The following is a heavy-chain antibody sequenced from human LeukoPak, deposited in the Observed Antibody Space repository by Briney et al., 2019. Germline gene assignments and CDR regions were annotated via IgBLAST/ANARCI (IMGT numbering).Heavy chain of an antibody. V-gene: IGHV1-2*02. J-gene: IGHJ6*03. CDR2: INPNSGGT. Sequence: GASVKVSCKASGCTFTGYYMHWVRQAPGQGLEWMGWINPNSGGTNYAQKFQGRVTMTRDTSISTAYMELSRLRSDDTAVYYCARAPVDYYYYMDVWGKGTTVTVSS. CDR1: GCTFTGYY. CDR3: ARAPVDYYYYMDV.